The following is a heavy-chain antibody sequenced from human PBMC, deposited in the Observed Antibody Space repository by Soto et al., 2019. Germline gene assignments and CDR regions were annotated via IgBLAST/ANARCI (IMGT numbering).Heavy chain of an antibody. CDR3: ARCPDSKCYYYYYGMDV. V-gene: IGHV4-39*01. Sequence: QLQLQESGPGLVKPSETLSLTCTVSGRSISSSSYYWGWIRQPPGTGMEWIGSIYYSGSTYYTPALKRRVTISVDTSKTQFSLKLSSVTSADTAVYHGARCPDSKCYYYYYGMDVWGRVTTVTVSS. CDR1: GRSISSSSYY. J-gene: IGHJ6*04. D-gene: IGHD5-18*01. CDR2: IYYSGST.